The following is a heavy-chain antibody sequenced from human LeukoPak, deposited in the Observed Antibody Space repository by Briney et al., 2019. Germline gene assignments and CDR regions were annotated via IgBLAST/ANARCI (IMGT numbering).Heavy chain of an antibody. J-gene: IGHJ4*02. D-gene: IGHD1-26*01. CDR1: GYTFTSYY. V-gene: IGHV1-46*01. Sequence: ASVKVSCKASGYTFTSYYMHWVRQAPGQGLEWMGIINPSADSTTYAQKFQARVTFTRDTSTSTVYMELSSLRSEDTAVYYCAREWVGAVRYWDYWGQRTLVTVSS. CDR3: AREWVGAVRYWDY. CDR2: INPSADST.